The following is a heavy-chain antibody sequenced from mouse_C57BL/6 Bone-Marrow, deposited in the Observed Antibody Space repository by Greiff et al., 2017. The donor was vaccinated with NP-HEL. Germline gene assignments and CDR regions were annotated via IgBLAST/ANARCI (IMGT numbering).Heavy chain of an antibody. J-gene: IGHJ4*01. V-gene: IGHV1-59*01. CDR1: GYTFTSYR. Sequence: QVQLQQPGAELVRPGTSVKLSCKASGYTFTSYRMHWVKQRPGQGLEWIGVIDPSDSYTNYNQKFKGKATLTVDTSSSTAYMQLSSLTSEDSAVYYYADGNYALDYWGQGTTVTVSS. CDR2: IDPSDSYT. D-gene: IGHD2-1*01. CDR3: ADGNYALDY.